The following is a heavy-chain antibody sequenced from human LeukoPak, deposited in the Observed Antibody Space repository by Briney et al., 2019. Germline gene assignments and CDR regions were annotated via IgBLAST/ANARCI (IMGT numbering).Heavy chain of an antibody. Sequence: GGSLRLSCAAPGFTVSSNYMSWVRQAPGKGLEWVSVIYSGGSTYYADSVKGRFTISRDNSKNTLYLQMNSLRAEDTAVYYCARGLLWFGGVINIWGKGTMVTVSS. D-gene: IGHD3-10*01. V-gene: IGHV3-53*01. J-gene: IGHJ3*02. CDR2: IYSGGST. CDR3: ARGLLWFGGVINI. CDR1: GFTVSSNY.